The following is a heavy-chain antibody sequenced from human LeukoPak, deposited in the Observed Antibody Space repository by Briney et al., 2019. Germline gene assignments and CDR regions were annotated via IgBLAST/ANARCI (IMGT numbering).Heavy chain of an antibody. CDR2: ISWNSGSI. V-gene: IGHV3-9*01. J-gene: IGHJ4*02. CDR1: GFTFEDYA. Sequence: GRSLRLSCAASGFTFEDYAMHWVRQAPGKGLEWVSGISWNSGSIGYADSVKGRFTISRDNAKNSLYLQMNSLRAEDTALYYCAKESEYVGAVDYWGQGTLVTVSS. D-gene: IGHD1-26*01. CDR3: AKESEYVGAVDY.